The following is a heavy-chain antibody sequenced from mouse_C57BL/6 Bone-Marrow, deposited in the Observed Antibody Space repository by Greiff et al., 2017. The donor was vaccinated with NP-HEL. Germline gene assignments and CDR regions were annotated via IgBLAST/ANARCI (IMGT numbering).Heavy chain of an antibody. D-gene: IGHD4-1*01. CDR2: IYPGGGYT. CDR3: ARVGLAY. V-gene: IGHV1-63*01. J-gene: IGHJ3*01. Sequence: VQLQQSGAELVRPGTSVKMSCKASGYTFTNYWIGWAKQRPGHGLEWIGDIYPGGGYTNYNEKVKGKATLTADKSSSTAYMQLSSLTYEDSAFYFCARVGLAYWGQGTLVTVSA. CDR1: GYTFTNYW.